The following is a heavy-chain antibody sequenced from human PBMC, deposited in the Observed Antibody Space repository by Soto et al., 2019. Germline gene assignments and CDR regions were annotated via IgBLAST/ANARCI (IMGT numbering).Heavy chain of an antibody. D-gene: IGHD3-3*01. V-gene: IGHV4-59*01. CDR3: ARERRGFGYIDY. CDR2: IIHMGTT. CDR1: GDSISNSY. J-gene: IGHJ4*02. Sequence: QVQLQESGPGLVKPSETLSLTCTVSGDSISNSYWSWIRQPPGKRLEWIGYIIHMGTTNYHPSLKSRVTKSLDTSNNQVSLRLTSVTAADTAVYFCARERRGFGYIDYWGQGTLVTVSS.